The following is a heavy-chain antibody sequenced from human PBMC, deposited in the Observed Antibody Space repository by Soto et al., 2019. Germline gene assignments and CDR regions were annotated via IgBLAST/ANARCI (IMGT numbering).Heavy chain of an antibody. CDR3: ARGPLTMVRGIIN. Sequence: SETLSLTCAVYGGSFSGYYLSWIRQPPGKGLEWIGEINHSGSTNYDPSLKSRVTISVDTSKNQFSLKLSSVTAADTAVYYCARGPLTMVRGIINWGQGTLVTVSS. J-gene: IGHJ4*02. V-gene: IGHV4-34*01. CDR2: INHSGST. D-gene: IGHD3-10*01. CDR1: GGSFSGYY.